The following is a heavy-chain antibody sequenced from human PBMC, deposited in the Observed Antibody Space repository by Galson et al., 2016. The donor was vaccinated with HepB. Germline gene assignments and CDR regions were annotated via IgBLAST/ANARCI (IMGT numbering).Heavy chain of an antibody. CDR2: ISSSSSSK. CDR3: ARDPSSGIGYWFDP. Sequence: SLRLSCAASGFTFSSYSMNWVRQAPGKGLEWDSSISSSSSSKYYADSVKGRFTISRDNAQNSLYLQMNSLRAEDTALYYCARDPSSGIGYWFDPWGQGTLVTVSS. V-gene: IGHV3-21*01. D-gene: IGHD6-25*01. CDR1: GFTFSSYS. J-gene: IGHJ5*02.